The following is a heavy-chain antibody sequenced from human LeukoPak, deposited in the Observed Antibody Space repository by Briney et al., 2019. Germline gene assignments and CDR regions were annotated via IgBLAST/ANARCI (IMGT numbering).Heavy chain of an antibody. D-gene: IGHD3-16*02. CDR3: ARDNSVGDIAWWFDP. CDR1: GYTFTSYY. Sequence: ASVKVSCKASGYTFTSYYMHWVRQAPGQGLEWMGLINPSGSSTLYAQKFQGRVTMTRDMSTTTDYMELSSLRSEDTAVYYCARDNSVGDIAWWFDPWGQGTLVTVSS. J-gene: IGHJ5*02. V-gene: IGHV1-46*01. CDR2: INPSGSST.